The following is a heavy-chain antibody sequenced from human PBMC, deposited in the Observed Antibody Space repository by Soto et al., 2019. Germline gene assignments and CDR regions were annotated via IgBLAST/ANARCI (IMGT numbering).Heavy chain of an antibody. Sequence: QVQLVESGGGVVQPGRSLRLSCVVSGFNFKTYAVHWVRQAPGKGLEWVAVISSDGSNTFYADSVTGRFTISRDNSKNAVFLQMSSLRVEDTALYYCARDGLFSIGYYYSPFDYWGQGTLVTVSS. J-gene: IGHJ4*02. CDR3: ARDGLFSIGYYYSPFDY. CDR1: GFNFKTYA. CDR2: ISSDGSNT. D-gene: IGHD3-22*01. V-gene: IGHV3-30-3*01.